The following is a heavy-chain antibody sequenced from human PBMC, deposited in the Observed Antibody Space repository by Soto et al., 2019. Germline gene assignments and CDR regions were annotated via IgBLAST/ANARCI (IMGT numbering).Heavy chain of an antibody. CDR2: IYPGDSDT. Sequence: GESLKISCKGSGYSFTSYWIGWVRQMPGKGLEWMGIIYPGDSDTRYSPSFQGQVTISADKSISTAYLQWSSLKASDTAMYYCARSDQYYYGSGGWVGMDVWGQGTTVTVSS. J-gene: IGHJ6*02. CDR1: GYSFTSYW. D-gene: IGHD3-10*01. CDR3: ARSDQYYYGSGGWVGMDV. V-gene: IGHV5-51*01.